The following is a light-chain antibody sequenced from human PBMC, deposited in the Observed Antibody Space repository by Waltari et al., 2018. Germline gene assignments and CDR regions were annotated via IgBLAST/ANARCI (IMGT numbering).Light chain of an antibody. CDR1: QSLLYKSNNKNY. V-gene: IGKV4-1*01. Sequence: DIVMPQSPDSLAVSLGERATINCKSSQSLLYKSNNKNYLAWYQQKPGQPPKLLIYWASTRESGVPDRFSGSGSGTDFTLTISSLQAEDVAVYYCQQYYSTPWTFGQGTKVEVK. J-gene: IGKJ1*01. CDR3: QQYYSTPWT. CDR2: WAS.